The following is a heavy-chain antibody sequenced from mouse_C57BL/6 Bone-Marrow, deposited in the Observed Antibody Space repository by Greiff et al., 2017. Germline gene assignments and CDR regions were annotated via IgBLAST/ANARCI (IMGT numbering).Heavy chain of an antibody. CDR3: ARLDSSGYVFDY. V-gene: IGHV1-72*01. J-gene: IGHJ2*01. Sequence: QVHVKQPGAELVKPGASVKLSCKASGYTFTSYWMHWVKQRPGRGLEWIGRIDPNSGGTKYNEKFKSKATLTVDKPSSTAYMQLSSLTSEDSAVYYCARLDSSGYVFDYWGQGTTLTVSS. CDR2: IDPNSGGT. D-gene: IGHD3-2*02. CDR1: GYTFTSYW.